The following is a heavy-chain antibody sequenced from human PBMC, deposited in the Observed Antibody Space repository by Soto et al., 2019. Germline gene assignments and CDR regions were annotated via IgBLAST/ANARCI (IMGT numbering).Heavy chain of an antibody. J-gene: IGHJ4*02. CDR2: IQRSGSAM. CDR1: GFIFSRYS. D-gene: IGHD3-9*01. CDR3: VREQDWAFDC. Sequence: EVQLVESGGDLIQPGGSLRLSCAASGFIFSRYSMNWVRQAPGKGLEWISYIQRSGSAMYADSVKGRFTISRDNAKSSLYLQMNSLGAEDTAAYYCVREQDWAFDCWGQGTLVTVSS. V-gene: IGHV3-48*01.